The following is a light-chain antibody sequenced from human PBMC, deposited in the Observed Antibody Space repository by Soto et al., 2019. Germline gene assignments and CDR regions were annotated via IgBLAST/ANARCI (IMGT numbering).Light chain of an antibody. CDR1: EGISRW. V-gene: IGKV1-12*01. Sequence: DIQMTQSPSYVSASVGDTVTITCRASEGISRWLAWYQQKSGEAPKLLIKAASSLQSGDPSRFSGSGSGTYFTLTIINVQPEDFATYYCQQANSVPVTFGQGTRLDIK. CDR2: AAS. CDR3: QQANSVPVT. J-gene: IGKJ5*01.